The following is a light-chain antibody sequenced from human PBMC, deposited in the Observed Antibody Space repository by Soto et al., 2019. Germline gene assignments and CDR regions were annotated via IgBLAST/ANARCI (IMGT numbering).Light chain of an antibody. CDR2: SNN. Sequence: QAVVTQPPSASGTPGQRVTISCSGSSSNIGSNTVNWYQQLPGTAPKLLIYSNNQRPSGVPDRFSGSKSGTSASLAISGLQSEDEADYYRAAWDDSLNGVVFGGGTQLTVL. J-gene: IGLJ2*01. CDR3: AAWDDSLNGVV. CDR1: SSNIGSNT. V-gene: IGLV1-44*01.